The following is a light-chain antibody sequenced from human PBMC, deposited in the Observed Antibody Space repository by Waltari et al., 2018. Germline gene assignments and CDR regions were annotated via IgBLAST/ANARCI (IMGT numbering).Light chain of an antibody. CDR2: KDN. CDR3: QSADSSGPSVV. J-gene: IGLJ2*01. V-gene: IGLV3-25*03. Sequence: SSELTQPSSLPVSPGQTARITCSGHLLDKQHGYWYQQKPGQAPILVIFKDNERPSGIPERFSGSSSGTTVTLTISGVQAEDEADYYCQSADSSGPSVVFGGGTKLT. CDR1: LLDKQH.